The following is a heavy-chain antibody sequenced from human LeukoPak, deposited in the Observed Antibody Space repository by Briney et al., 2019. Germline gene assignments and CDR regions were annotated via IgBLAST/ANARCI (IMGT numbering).Heavy chain of an antibody. CDR1: GFTFSSYG. J-gene: IGHJ4*02. CDR2: IRYDGSNK. Sequence: GGSLRLSCAASGFTFSSYGMHWVRQAPGKGLEWVAFIRYDGSNKYYADSVKGRFTISRDNSKNTLYLQMNSLRAEDTAVYYCAKVHFPVAGKGTPEYWGQGTLVTVSS. CDR3: AKVHFPVAGKGTPEY. D-gene: IGHD6-19*01. V-gene: IGHV3-30*02.